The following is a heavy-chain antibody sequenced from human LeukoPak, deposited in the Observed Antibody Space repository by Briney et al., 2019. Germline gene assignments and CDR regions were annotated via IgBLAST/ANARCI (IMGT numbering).Heavy chain of an antibody. CDR1: GFTFSSYG. D-gene: IGHD5-18*01. CDR3: AKDNKRYSYDY. Sequence: GGSLRLSCAASGFTFSSYGMHWVRQGPGKGLEWVAVISDDGTNKYYTDSVKGRFTISRDSSKNTLFLQMNSLRVEDTAVYYCAKDNKRYSYDYWGQGTLVTVSS. J-gene: IGHJ4*02. V-gene: IGHV3-30*18. CDR2: ISDDGTNK.